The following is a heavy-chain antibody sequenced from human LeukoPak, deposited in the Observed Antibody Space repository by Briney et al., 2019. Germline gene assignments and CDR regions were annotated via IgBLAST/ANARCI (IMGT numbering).Heavy chain of an antibody. J-gene: IGHJ6*03. D-gene: IGHD3-10*01. CDR1: GYTFTGYY. CDR3: ARDAGVALSYYYYMDV. CDR2: INPNSGGT. Sequence: ASVKVSCKASGYTFTGYYMHWVRQAPGQGLEWMGWINPNSGGTNYAQKFQGRVTMTRDTSISTAYVELSRLKSDDTAVYYCARDAGVALSYYYYMDVWGKGTTVTVSS. V-gene: IGHV1-2*02.